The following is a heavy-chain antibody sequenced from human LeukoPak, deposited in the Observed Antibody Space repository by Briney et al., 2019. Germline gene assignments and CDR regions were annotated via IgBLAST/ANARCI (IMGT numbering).Heavy chain of an antibody. Sequence: GGSLRLTCTASGFTLNDYYMSWIRQAPGKGLEWVSDIGSSDNRISYADSVKGRFTISRDIAKNSLYLQVNSLRAEDTAVYYCAREIVAGTFDSWGQGTLVTLSS. V-gene: IGHV3-11*01. D-gene: IGHD6-19*01. CDR2: IGSSDNRI. J-gene: IGHJ4*02. CDR3: AREIVAGTFDS. CDR1: GFTLNDYY.